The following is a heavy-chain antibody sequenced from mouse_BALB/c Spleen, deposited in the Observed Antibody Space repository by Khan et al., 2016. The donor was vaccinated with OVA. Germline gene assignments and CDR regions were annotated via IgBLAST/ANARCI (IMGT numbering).Heavy chain of an antibody. V-gene: IGHV3-2*02. Sequence: EVQLVESGPGLVKPSQSLSLTCTVTGFSITSGYGWNWLRPFPGNKLEWMGYISYSGSSNYNPSLTSRISITRDTSKNQFFLQVNSVTTEDTVKDYCAKTARIKYWGQGTTLTVSS. CDR2: ISYSGSS. J-gene: IGHJ2*01. CDR3: AKTARIKY. D-gene: IGHD1-2*01. CDR1: GFSITSGYG.